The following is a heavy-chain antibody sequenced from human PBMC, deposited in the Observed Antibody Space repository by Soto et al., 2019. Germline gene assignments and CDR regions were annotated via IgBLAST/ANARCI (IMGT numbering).Heavy chain of an antibody. Sequence: ASVKVSCKVSGYTLTELSMHWVRQAPGKGLEWMGGFDPEDGETIYAQKFQGRVTMTEDTSTDTAYMELSSLRSEDTAVYYCATLSLNYYGSGSYFYWGQGTLVTVSS. CDR2: FDPEDGET. J-gene: IGHJ4*02. CDR1: GYTLTELS. CDR3: ATLSLNYYGSGSYFY. V-gene: IGHV1-24*01. D-gene: IGHD3-10*01.